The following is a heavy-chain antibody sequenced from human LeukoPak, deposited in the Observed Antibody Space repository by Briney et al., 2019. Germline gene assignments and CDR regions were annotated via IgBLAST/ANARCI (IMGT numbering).Heavy chain of an antibody. J-gene: IGHJ4*02. CDR3: ARHGPNYYGSGSYYNELDY. D-gene: IGHD3-10*01. Sequence: GESLKTSCKGSGYSFTSYWIGWVRQMPGKGLEWMGIIYPGDSDTRYSPSFQGQVTISADKSISTAYLQWSSLKASDTAMYYCARHGPNYYGSGSYYNELDYWGQGTLVTVSS. V-gene: IGHV5-51*01. CDR2: IYPGDSDT. CDR1: GYSFTSYW.